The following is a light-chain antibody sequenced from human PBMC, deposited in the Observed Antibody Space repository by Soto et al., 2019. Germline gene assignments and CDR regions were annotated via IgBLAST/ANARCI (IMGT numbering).Light chain of an antibody. Sequence: QSALTQPASVSGSPGQSITISCTGTSSDVGGYNYVSWYQQHPGKAPKVMIYDVSNRPSGVSNRFSGSKSGNTACLTISGLQAEDEADYYCSSYTSSSTLVLFGGGTKLTVL. CDR1: SSDVGGYNY. CDR2: DVS. CDR3: SSYTSSSTLVL. J-gene: IGLJ2*01. V-gene: IGLV2-14*01.